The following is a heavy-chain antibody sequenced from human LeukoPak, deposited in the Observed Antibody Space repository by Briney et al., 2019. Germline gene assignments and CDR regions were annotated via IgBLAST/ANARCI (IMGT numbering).Heavy chain of an antibody. CDR2: INPYNGNT. CDR3: ARDRAHDSSGEPMFNP. V-gene: IGHV1-18*01. D-gene: IGHD3-22*01. J-gene: IGHJ5*02. CDR1: GYTFSSQG. Sequence: ASVKVSCKPSGYTFSSQGIGWVRQAPGQGLERMGWINPYNGNTKYAEKLQGRVTMTTDTSTSTAYMELRSLRSDDTAVYYCARDRAHDSSGEPMFNPWGQGTLVAVSS.